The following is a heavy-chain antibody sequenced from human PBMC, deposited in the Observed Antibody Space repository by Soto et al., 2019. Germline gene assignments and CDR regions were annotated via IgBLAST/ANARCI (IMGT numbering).Heavy chain of an antibody. Sequence: PSETLSLTCTVSGGSVNSHNSYWSWIRQPPGKGLEWIGYIYHTGSTNYNPSLKSRVTISLDTSENQFSLNLTSVTAADTAVYFCARGTDRSKSGYWGQGTLVTVSS. CDR3: ARGTDRSKSGY. V-gene: IGHV4-61*01. CDR1: GGSVNSHNSY. J-gene: IGHJ4*02. CDR2: IYHTGST. D-gene: IGHD3-22*01.